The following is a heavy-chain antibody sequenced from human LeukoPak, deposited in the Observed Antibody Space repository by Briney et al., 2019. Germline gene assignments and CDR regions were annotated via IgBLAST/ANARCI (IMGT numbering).Heavy chain of an antibody. D-gene: IGHD6-6*01. Sequence: SETLSLTCAVYGGSFSGYYWSWIRQPPGKGLEWIGEINHSGSTNYNPSLKSRVTISVDTSKNQFSLKLSSVTAADTAVYYCARRKKWLAALDFWGQGTLAIVSS. CDR1: GGSFSGYY. V-gene: IGHV4-34*01. CDR2: INHSGST. J-gene: IGHJ4*02. CDR3: ARRKKWLAALDF.